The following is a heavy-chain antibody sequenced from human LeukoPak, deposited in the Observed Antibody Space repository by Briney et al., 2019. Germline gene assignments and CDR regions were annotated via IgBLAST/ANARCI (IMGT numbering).Heavy chain of an antibody. V-gene: IGHV4-61*02. D-gene: IGHD3-22*01. CDR2: IYSPGTN. CDR1: AGSINSDDYY. J-gene: IGHJ3*02. Sequence: SETLSLTCTVSAGSINSDDYYWSWIRQPAGKGLEWIGRIYSPGTNYNYNPSLKSRVTISIDTSKNQFSLKLTSVTAGDTAVYYCARGIGTSYESSRDAFDIWGQGTMVTLSS. CDR3: ARGIGTSYESSRDAFDI.